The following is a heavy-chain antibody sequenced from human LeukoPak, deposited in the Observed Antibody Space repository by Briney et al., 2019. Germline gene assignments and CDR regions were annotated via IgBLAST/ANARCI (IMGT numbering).Heavy chain of an antibody. CDR1: GFTCSIYA. CDR2: ISYDGSNK. Sequence: GRSLRLSCAASGFTCSIYAMHGVRQAPGKGLEWVGVISYDGSNKYYADSVKGRFTISRDNSKNTLYLQMNSLRAEDTAVYYCARRYYSYGMDVWGKGTTVTVSS. J-gene: IGHJ6*04. V-gene: IGHV3-30*04. CDR3: ARRYYSYGMDV.